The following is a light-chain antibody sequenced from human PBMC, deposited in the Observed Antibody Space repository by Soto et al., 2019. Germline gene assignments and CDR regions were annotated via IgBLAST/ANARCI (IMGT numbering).Light chain of an antibody. CDR2: FGS. Sequence: DIVMTQSPLSLPVTPGEPASISCRSSQSLLHSNGYNYLDWYLQKPGQSPQLLIYFGSHRASGVPDRFSRSGAGTDCTLKITRVEAEDVGVYYCMQALQTPWTFGQGTKVEIK. J-gene: IGKJ1*01. CDR3: MQALQTPWT. CDR1: QSLLHSNGYNY. V-gene: IGKV2-28*01.